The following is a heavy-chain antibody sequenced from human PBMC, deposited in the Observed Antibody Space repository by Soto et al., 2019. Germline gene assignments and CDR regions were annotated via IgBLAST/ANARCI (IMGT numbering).Heavy chain of an antibody. Sequence: QVQLVQSGAEVKKPGASVKVSCKASGYSFTSYSISWVRQAPGQGLEWMGWISVYNGNTNYAQKLQGRVTMTTDASTSTAYMELRSLRSDDAAVYYCARSGFGGYADLYWGQGTLVTVSS. V-gene: IGHV1-18*04. CDR1: GYSFTSYS. D-gene: IGHD5-12*01. J-gene: IGHJ4*02. CDR2: ISVYNGNT. CDR3: ARSGFGGYADLY.